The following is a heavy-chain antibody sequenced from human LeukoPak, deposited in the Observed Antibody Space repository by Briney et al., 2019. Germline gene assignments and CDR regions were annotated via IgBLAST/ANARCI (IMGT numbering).Heavy chain of an antibody. CDR3: ARGPPFDY. CDR1: GGSISSGSYY. Sequence: SQTLSLTCTVSGGSISSGSYYWSWIRQPAGKGLEWIGRIYTSGSTNYNPSLKSRVTISVDTSKNQFSLELSSVTAADTAVYYCARGPPFDYWGQGTLVTVSS. J-gene: IGHJ4*02. CDR2: IYTSGST. V-gene: IGHV4-61*02.